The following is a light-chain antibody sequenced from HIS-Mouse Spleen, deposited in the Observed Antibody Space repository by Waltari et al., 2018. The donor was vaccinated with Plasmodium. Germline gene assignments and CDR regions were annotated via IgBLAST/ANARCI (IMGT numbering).Light chain of an antibody. J-gene: IGLJ2*01. V-gene: IGLV4-69*01. Sequence: QLVLTQSPSASASLGASVKLTCTLSSGHSSYAIAWHQQQPEKGPRYLMKLNSDGSHSKGDGSPDRFSGSSAGAERYLPISGLQSEDAADYYCQTWGTGMGVFGGGTKLTVL. CDR1: SGHSSYA. CDR2: LNSDGSH. CDR3: QTWGTGMGV.